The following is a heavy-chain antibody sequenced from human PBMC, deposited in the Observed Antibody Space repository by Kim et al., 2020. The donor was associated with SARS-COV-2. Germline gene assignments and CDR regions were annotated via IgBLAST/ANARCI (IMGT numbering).Heavy chain of an antibody. V-gene: IGHV3-11*01. J-gene: IGHJ3*02. Sequence: YEGSVKGRLTLSRDNAKNSLYLLMNNLTAGDTALYYCARDWNYDAFDIWGQGTMVTVSS. D-gene: IGHD1-1*01. CDR3: ARDWNYDAFDI.